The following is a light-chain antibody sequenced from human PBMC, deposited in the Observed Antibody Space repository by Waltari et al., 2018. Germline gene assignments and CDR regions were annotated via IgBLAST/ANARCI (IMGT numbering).Light chain of an antibody. V-gene: IGLV8-61*01. CDR2: KAN. J-gene: IGLJ3*02. CDR1: SGSLSTTSY. Sequence: QTVVTQEPSLSVSPGGTVTLTCALSSGSLSTTSYATWYQQTPGQPPRTLVYKANARASGVPDRFSGSILGNTASLTITGAQADDESDYYCALYMGSGSWVFGGGTRLTVL. CDR3: ALYMGSGSWV.